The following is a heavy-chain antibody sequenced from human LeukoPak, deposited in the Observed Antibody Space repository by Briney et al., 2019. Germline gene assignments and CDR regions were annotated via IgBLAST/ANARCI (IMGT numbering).Heavy chain of an antibody. J-gene: IGHJ4*02. Sequence: PSETLSLTCTVSGGSISSYSYYWGWIRQPPGKGLEWIGSMYRNGSTYYNPSLKSRVTISVDTSKNQFSLKLSSVTAADTAVYYCATRGRARDYWGQGTLVTVSS. V-gene: IGHV4-39*01. CDR1: GGSISSYSYY. CDR3: ATRGRARDY. D-gene: IGHD3-10*01. CDR2: MYRNGST.